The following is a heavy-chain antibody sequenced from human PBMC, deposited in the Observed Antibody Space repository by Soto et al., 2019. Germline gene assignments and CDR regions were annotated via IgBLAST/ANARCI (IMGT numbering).Heavy chain of an antibody. CDR1: GFTFSDFY. Sequence: QVQLVEAGGGLVKPGGSLRLSCAASGFTFSDFYMTWIRQAPGKGLEWVSYISSSGSTIYYADSVKGLFTISRDNAKNSLYLQMNSLRAEDTAVYYCAREGAAKPFYGMDVWGQGTTVTVSS. D-gene: IGHD6-13*01. V-gene: IGHV3-11*01. CDR3: AREGAAKPFYGMDV. CDR2: ISSSGSTI. J-gene: IGHJ6*02.